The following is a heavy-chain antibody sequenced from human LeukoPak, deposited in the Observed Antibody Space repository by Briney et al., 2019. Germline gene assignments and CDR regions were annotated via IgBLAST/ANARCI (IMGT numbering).Heavy chain of an antibody. V-gene: IGHV3-23*01. CDR3: ARVGDSSSWYYFDY. CDR1: GFTFSSYG. CDR2: ISGSGGST. Sequence: GGSLRLSCAASGFTFSSYGMSWVRQAPGKGLEWVSAISGSGGSTYYADSVKGRFTISRDNAKNSLYLQMNSLRAEDTAVYYCARVGDSSSWYYFDYWGQGTLVTVSS. J-gene: IGHJ4*02. D-gene: IGHD6-13*01.